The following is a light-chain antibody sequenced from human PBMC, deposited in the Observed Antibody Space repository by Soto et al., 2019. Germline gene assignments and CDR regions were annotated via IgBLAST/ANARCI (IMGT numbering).Light chain of an antibody. CDR2: KAS. Sequence: DIQRTQSPSTLSASVGERVTITCRASQSISSWLAWFQQKPGKAPKLLIYKASNLEIGVPSRFSGSGSGTEFTLTISSLQPDDFATYYCLQYNSYSVWTFGQGTKVDIK. CDR1: QSISSW. J-gene: IGKJ1*01. CDR3: LQYNSYSVWT. V-gene: IGKV1-5*03.